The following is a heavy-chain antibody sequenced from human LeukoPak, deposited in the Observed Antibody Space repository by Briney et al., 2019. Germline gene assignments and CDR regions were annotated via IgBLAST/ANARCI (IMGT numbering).Heavy chain of an antibody. CDR2: INHSGST. CDR3: AIWFGEAFDY. J-gene: IGHJ4*02. V-gene: IGHV4-34*01. CDR1: GGSFSGYY. D-gene: IGHD3-10*01. Sequence: SETLSLTCAVYGGSFSGYYWSWIGQPPGKGLEWIGEINHSGSTNYNPSLKSRVTISVDTSKNQFSLKLSSVTAADTAVYYCAIWFGEAFDYWGQGTLVTVSS.